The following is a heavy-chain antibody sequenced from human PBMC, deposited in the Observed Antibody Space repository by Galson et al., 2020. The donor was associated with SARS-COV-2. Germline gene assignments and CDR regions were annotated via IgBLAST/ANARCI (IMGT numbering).Heavy chain of an antibody. CDR2: ISSSGLST. V-gene: IGHV3-11*06. CDR1: GFTFSDYY. CDR3: ARDYYGDNCEPLYYDGMDV. Sequence: GESLKISCVASGFTFSDYYMAWVCQTPGKGLEWVSSISSSGLSTNYTASVKGRFTVSSDNAKKSLFLQLSSLRAEDSAVYYCARDYYGDNCEPLYYDGMDVWGKGTTVTVSS. D-gene: IGHD4-17*01. J-gene: IGHJ6*04.